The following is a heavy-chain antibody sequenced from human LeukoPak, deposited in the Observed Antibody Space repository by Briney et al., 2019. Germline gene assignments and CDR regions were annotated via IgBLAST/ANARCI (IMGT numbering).Heavy chain of an antibody. CDR3: ARSRRGLYDY. CDR2: IYYSGST. CDR1: GGSISSGGYY. V-gene: IGHV4-31*03. D-gene: IGHD3-10*01. J-gene: IGHJ4*02. Sequence: SETLSHTCTVSGGSISSGGYYWSWIRQHPGKGLEWIGYIYYSGSTYYNPSLKSRVTISVDTSKNQFSLKLSSVTAADTAVYYCARSRRGLYDYWGQGTLVTVSS.